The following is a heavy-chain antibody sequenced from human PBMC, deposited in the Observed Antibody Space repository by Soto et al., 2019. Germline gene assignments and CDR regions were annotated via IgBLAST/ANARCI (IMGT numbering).Heavy chain of an antibody. V-gene: IGHV1-18*03. CDR1: GYTFTTYG. J-gene: IGHJ5*02. CDR3: AREDGYCSGGSCHSGGWLEP. D-gene: IGHD2-15*01. Sequence: ASVKVSCKTSGYTFTTYGVSLVRQAPGQGLEWMGWISPYNGNTNYAQRLQGRVTLTTDTSTNTAYMELRSLRSDDMALYYCAREDGYCSGGSCHSGGWLEPWGQGTLVTVSS. CDR2: ISPYNGNT.